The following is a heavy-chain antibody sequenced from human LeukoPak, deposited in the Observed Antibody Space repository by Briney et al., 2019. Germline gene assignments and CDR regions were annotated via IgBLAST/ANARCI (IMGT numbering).Heavy chain of an antibody. Sequence: SVKVSCKASGGTFSSYAISWVRQAPGQGLEWMGRIIPIFGTANYAQKFQGRVTITTDESTSTAYMELSSLRSEDTAVYHCARDSFRLRSGELSESPPWLADYWGQGTLVTVSS. CDR2: IIPIFGTA. J-gene: IGHJ4*02. V-gene: IGHV1-69*05. D-gene: IGHD3-16*02. CDR1: GGTFSSYA. CDR3: ARDSFRLRSGELSESPPWLADY.